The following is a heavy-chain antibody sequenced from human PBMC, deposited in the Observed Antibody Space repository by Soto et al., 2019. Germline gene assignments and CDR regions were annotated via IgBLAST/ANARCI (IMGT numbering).Heavy chain of an antibody. D-gene: IGHD2-21*01. CDR2: IYPGDSDT. Sequence: ESLKISCKGSGYSFTSYWIGWVRQMPGKGLEWMGIIYPGDSDTRYSPSFQGQVTISRDNAKNSLYLQMNSLRDDDTAVYYCARGRGYCGGTNCYLDYWGQGALVTVSS. CDR1: GYSFTSYW. V-gene: IGHV5-51*01. J-gene: IGHJ4*02. CDR3: ARGRGYCGGTNCYLDY.